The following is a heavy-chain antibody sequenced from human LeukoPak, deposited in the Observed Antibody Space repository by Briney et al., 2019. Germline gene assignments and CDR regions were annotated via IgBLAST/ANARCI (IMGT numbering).Heavy chain of an antibody. J-gene: IGHJ6*04. CDR3: ASAGSGSYCLTYYYYYYGMDV. CDR2: IYHSGST. Sequence: SETLSLTCAVSGYSISSGYYWGWIRQPPGKGLEWIGSIYHSGSTYYNPSLKSRVTISVDTSKNQFSLKLSSVTAADTAVYYCASAGSGSYCLTYYYYYYGMDVWGKGTTVTVSS. CDR1: GYSISSGYY. D-gene: IGHD3-10*01. V-gene: IGHV4-38-2*01.